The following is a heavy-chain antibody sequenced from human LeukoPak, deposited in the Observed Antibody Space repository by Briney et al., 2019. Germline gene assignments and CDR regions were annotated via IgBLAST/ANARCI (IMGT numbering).Heavy chain of an antibody. Sequence: SETLSLTCTVSGGSISSSSYYWGWIRQPPGKGLEWIGSIYYSGSTYYNPSLKSRVTISVDTSKNQFSLKLSSVTAADTAVYYCAGHRASYYDILTGYSPAFDIWGQGTLVTVSS. V-gene: IGHV4-39*01. J-gene: IGHJ4*02. CDR1: GGSISSSSYY. D-gene: IGHD3-9*01. CDR3: AGHRASYYDILTGYSPAFDI. CDR2: IYYSGST.